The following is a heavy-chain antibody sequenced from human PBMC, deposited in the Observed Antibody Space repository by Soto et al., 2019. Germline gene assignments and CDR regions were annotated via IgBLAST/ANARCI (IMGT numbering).Heavy chain of an antibody. J-gene: IGHJ6*03. CDR2: INAGNGNT. CDR1: GYTFTSYA. CDR3: AKNAAFGIMDYYMDV. Sequence: ASVKVSCKASGYTFTSYAMHWVRQAPGQRLEWMGWINAGNGNTKYSQKFQGRVTITRDTSASTAYMELSSLRSEDTAVYYCAKNAAFGIMDYYMDVWGKGTTVTVSS. V-gene: IGHV1-3*01. D-gene: IGHD3-10*01.